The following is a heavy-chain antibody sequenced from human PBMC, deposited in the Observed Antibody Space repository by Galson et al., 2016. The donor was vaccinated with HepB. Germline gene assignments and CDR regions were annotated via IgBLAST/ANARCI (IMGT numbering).Heavy chain of an antibody. CDR3: SRNGRTARGAFDI. D-gene: IGHD2-8*01. Sequence: ETLYLTCVVSGGSISTSNWWTWLRQSPGKGLEWIGEIYHTGVTNYNPSVESRVTISVDKSTNQFSLKLISMTAADTAVYYCSRNGRTARGAFDIWGQGTMVTVSS. V-gene: IGHV4-4*02. J-gene: IGHJ3*02. CDR1: GGSISTSNW. CDR2: IYHTGVT.